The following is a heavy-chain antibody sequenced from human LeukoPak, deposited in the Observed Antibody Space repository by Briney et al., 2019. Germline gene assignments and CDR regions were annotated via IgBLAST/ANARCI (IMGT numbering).Heavy chain of an antibody. J-gene: IGHJ4*02. D-gene: IGHD2-2*01. Sequence: GGSLRLSCAASGFTLSNYAMHWVRQAPGKGLEWVTVMSTDGKDKKYADSVKGRFAISRDNSKNTLDLQMNSLRAEDTAVYYCAKDQKWGPADYYFDSWGQGTLVAVSS. CDR3: AKDQKWGPADYYFDS. CDR1: GFTLSNYA. V-gene: IGHV3-30*18. CDR2: MSTDGKDK.